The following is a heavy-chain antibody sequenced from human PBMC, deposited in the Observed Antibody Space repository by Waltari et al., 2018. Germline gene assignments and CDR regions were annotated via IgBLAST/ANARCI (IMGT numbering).Heavy chain of an antibody. V-gene: IGHV1-69*12. J-gene: IGHJ3*02. CDR3: ARRYCSSTSCDPVDAFDI. D-gene: IGHD2-2*01. Sequence: QVQLVQSGAEVKKPGSSVKVSCTASGGTFSSFATSWVRQAPGQGLEWMGGIIPIFGTANDAQKFQGRVTITADESTSTAYMELSSLRSEDTAVYDCARRYCSSTSCDPVDAFDIWGQGTMVTVSS. CDR2: IIPIFGTA. CDR1: GGTFSSFA.